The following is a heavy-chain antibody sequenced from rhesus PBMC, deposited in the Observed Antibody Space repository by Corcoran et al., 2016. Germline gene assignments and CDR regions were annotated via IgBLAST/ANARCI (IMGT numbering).Heavy chain of an antibody. Sequence: QVQLQESGPGLVKPSETLSLTCAVSGGSFSSYWWSWLRQPPGTGQEWIGEINGNREITRYNPSLNAQVTISQAAPKNQFALERISVTAADTAVYYGARYALPGIGADLGQGVLVTVSS. J-gene: IGHJ4*01. V-gene: IGHV4-80*01. CDR1: GGSFSSYW. CDR2: INGNREIT. D-gene: IGHD6-13*01. CDR3: ARYALPGIGAD.